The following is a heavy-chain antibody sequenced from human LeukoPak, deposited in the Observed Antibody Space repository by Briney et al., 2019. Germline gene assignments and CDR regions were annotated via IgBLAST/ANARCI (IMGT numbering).Heavy chain of an antibody. V-gene: IGHV4-59*12. Sequence: SETLSLTCTVSGGSISSYYWSWIRQPPGKGLEWIGYIYYSGSTNYNPSLKSRVTISVDTSKNQFSLKLSSVTAADTAVYYCAREDGDYGLFDYWGQGTLVTVSS. CDR1: GGSISSYY. J-gene: IGHJ4*02. CDR2: IYYSGST. D-gene: IGHD4-17*01. CDR3: AREDGDYGLFDY.